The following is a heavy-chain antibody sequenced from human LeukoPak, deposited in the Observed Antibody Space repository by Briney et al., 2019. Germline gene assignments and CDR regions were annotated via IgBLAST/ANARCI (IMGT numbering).Heavy chain of an antibody. D-gene: IGHD1-26*01. Sequence: ASVKVSCKASGGTFSSYAISWVRQAPGQGLEWMGGIIPIFGTANYAQKLQGRVTMTTDTSTSTAYMELRSLRSDDTAVYYCARDYDSGSFWGLFDYWGQGTLVTVSS. CDR1: GGTFSSYA. CDR2: IIPIFGTA. V-gene: IGHV1-69*05. J-gene: IGHJ4*02. CDR3: ARDYDSGSFWGLFDY.